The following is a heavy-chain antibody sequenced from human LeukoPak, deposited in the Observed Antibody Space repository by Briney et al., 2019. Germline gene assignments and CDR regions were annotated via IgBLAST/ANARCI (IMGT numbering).Heavy chain of an antibody. CDR1: GFTFSNYN. D-gene: IGHD5-18*01. Sequence: GSLRLSCAAYGFTFSNYNMNWVRQAPGKAMEWVSSITSSGTYIFYADSVKGRFTIPRDNAKNSLYLQMDSLGPEDTAVYYCARTTEGGYIGYFYYYYMDVWGKGTTVTISS. CDR3: ARTTEGGYIGYFYYYYMDV. CDR2: ITSSGTYI. V-gene: IGHV3-21*04. J-gene: IGHJ6*03.